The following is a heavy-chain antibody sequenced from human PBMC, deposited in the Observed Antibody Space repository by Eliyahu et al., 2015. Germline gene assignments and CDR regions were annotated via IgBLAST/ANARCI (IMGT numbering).Heavy chain of an antibody. D-gene: IGHD4-23*01. CDR2: LYPAGDA. CDR3: VKEQTQLYGGPDAFQV. Sequence: EGQLVESGGGLIQPGGSLRLSCAASGFSVGXLYMNWVRQAPGKGLEWVSVLYPAGDAIYSDSVKGRFTVSRDISKNTLYLQMNNLRVEDTALYFCVKEQTQLYGGPDAFQVWGQGTMVTVSS. CDR1: GFSVGXLY. V-gene: IGHV3-53*01. J-gene: IGHJ3*01.